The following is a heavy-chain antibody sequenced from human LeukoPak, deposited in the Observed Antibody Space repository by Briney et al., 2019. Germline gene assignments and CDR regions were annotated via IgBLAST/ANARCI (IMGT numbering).Heavy chain of an antibody. Sequence: GGSLRLSCAASGFTVITNDMTWVRQAPGKGLEYVSAISSNGGSTYYANSVKGRFTISRDNSKNTLYLEMGSLRTEDMGVYYCARGPYCSSTSCFPLLDYWGQGTLVTVSS. J-gene: IGHJ4*02. CDR2: ISSNGGST. D-gene: IGHD2-2*01. CDR3: ARGPYCSSTSCFPLLDY. V-gene: IGHV3-64*01. CDR1: GFTVITND.